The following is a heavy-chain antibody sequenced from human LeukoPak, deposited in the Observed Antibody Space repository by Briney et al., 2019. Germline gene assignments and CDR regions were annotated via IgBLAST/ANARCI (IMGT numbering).Heavy chain of an antibody. CDR1: GGTFSSYA. J-gene: IGHJ5*02. D-gene: IGHD6-13*01. V-gene: IGHV1-69*05. CDR2: IIPIFGTA. CDR3: ARVLIGSSWPNNWFDP. Sequence: SVKVSCKASGGTFSSYAISWVRQAPGQGLEWMGRIIPIFGTANYAQKFQGRVTITTDESTSTAHMELSSLRSEDTAVYYCARVLIGSSWPNNWFDPWGQGTLVTVSS.